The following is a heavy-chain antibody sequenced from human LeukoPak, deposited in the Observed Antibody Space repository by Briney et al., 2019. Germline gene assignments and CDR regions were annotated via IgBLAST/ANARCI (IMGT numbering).Heavy chain of an antibody. CDR3: AKGSGSGWYGWFAP. CDR1: GFTFSSYA. CDR2: IDASGGST. D-gene: IGHD6-19*01. V-gene: IGHV3-23*01. J-gene: IGHJ5*02. Sequence: GGSLRLSCAASGFTFSSYAMTWVRQAPGKGPEWVSSIDASGGSTYYADSVKGRFTISRDNSKNTFFLQMNTLRAADTAVYNCAKGSGSGWYGWFAPWGQGTLVTVSS.